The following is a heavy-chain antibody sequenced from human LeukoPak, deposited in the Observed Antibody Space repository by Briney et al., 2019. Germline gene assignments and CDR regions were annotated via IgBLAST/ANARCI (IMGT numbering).Heavy chain of an antibody. CDR2: IYHSGST. D-gene: IGHD1-26*01. J-gene: IGHJ6*04. CDR1: GGSISSGGYS. V-gene: IGHV4-30-2*01. CDR3: ARGRANYYYYGMDV. Sequence: SETLSLTCAVSGGSISSGGYSWSWIRQPPGKGLEWIGYIYHSGSTYYNPSLKSRVTISVDRSKNQFSLKLSSVTAADTAVYYCARGRANYYYYGMDVWGEGTTVTVSS.